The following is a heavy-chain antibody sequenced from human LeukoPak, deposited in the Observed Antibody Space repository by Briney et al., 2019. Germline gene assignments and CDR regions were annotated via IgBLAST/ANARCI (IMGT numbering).Heavy chain of an antibody. V-gene: IGHV5-51*01. CDR3: ARLLMSGQLGDAFDI. CDR2: IYPGDSDT. D-gene: IGHD1-1*01. Sequence: GESLKISCKGSGYRFTSYWIGWVRQMPGKGLEWMGIIYPGDSDTRYSPSFQGQVTISADKSISTAYLQWSSLKASDTAMYYCARLLMSGQLGDAFDIWGQGTMVTVSS. CDR1: GYRFTSYW. J-gene: IGHJ3*02.